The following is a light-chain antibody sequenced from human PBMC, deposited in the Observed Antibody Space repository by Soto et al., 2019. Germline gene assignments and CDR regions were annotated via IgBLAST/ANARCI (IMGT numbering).Light chain of an antibody. CDR1: QSVSSSY. CDR3: QQYGSSPSIT. V-gene: IGKV3-20*01. Sequence: EIVLTQSPGTLSLSPGERATLSCRASQSVSSSYLAWYQQKPGQAPRLLIYGASSGATGIPDRFSGSGSGTDLTLTISRLEPEDFAVYYCQQYGSSPSITFGQGTRLEIK. J-gene: IGKJ5*01. CDR2: GAS.